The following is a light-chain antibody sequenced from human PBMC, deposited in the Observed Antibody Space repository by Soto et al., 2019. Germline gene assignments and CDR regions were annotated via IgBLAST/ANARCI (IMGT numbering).Light chain of an antibody. CDR3: QQYGSSPRT. V-gene: IGKV3-20*01. J-gene: IGKJ1*01. CDR1: QSVSSSY. CDR2: GAS. Sequence: EIVLTQSPGTLSLSPGERSTLSCRASQSVSSSYLAWYQQKPGQAPRLLIYGASSRATGIPVRFSGSGSGTDFTLTISRLEPEDFAVYYCQQYGSSPRTFGQGTTVDIK.